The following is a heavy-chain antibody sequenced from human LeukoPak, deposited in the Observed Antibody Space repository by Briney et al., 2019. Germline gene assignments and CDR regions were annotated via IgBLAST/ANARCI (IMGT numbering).Heavy chain of an antibody. J-gene: IGHJ4*02. Sequence: SETLSLTCTVSGGSISSYYWSWIRQPPGKGLEWIGYIYYSGSTNYNPSLKSRVTISVDTSKNQFSLKLSSVTAADTAVYYCARAYSSYTPSDYWGLGTLVTVSS. CDR3: ARAYSSYTPSDY. D-gene: IGHD6-6*01. CDR1: GGSISSYY. CDR2: IYYSGST. V-gene: IGHV4-59*01.